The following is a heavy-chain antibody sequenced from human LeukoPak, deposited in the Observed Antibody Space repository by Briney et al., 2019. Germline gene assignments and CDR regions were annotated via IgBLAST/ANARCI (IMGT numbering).Heavy chain of an antibody. J-gene: IGHJ4*02. CDR1: GCSFTSYW. D-gene: IGHD6-13*01. V-gene: IGHV5-51*01. Sequence: GGSLQISCKGSGCSFTSYWIGWVRQVPGKGLEGMGIIYPGDSDTRYSPSFQGQVTISADKSISTAYLQWSSLKASDTAMYYCARLVQHSFDYWGQGTLVTVSS. CDR3: ARLVQHSFDY. CDR2: IYPGDSDT.